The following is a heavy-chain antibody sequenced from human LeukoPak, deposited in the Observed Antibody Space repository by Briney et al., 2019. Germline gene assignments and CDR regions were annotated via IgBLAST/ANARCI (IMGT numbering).Heavy chain of an antibody. CDR1: GGTFSSYA. Sequence: ASVKVSCKASGGTFSSYAISWVRQAPGQGLEWMGGIIPIFGTANYAQKFQGRDTITADESTSTAYMELSSLRSEDTAVYYCARDVDTAIRGAFDIWGQGTMVTVSS. CDR2: IIPIFGTA. CDR3: ARDVDTAIRGAFDI. J-gene: IGHJ3*02. V-gene: IGHV1-69*13. D-gene: IGHD5-18*01.